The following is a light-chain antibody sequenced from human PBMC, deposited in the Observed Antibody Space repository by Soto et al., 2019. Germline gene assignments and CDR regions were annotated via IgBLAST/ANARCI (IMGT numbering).Light chain of an antibody. V-gene: IGKV3-20*01. CDR3: QQYGRSPPYT. CDR1: QSVSSSY. Sequence: EIVLTQSPGTLSLSPGERATLSCRASQSVSSSYLAWYQQKPGQAPRLLIYGASSRATGIPDRFSGSGSGTDFTLTISSLEAEDFAVYYCQQYGRSPPYTFGQGTKVEIK. CDR2: GAS. J-gene: IGKJ2*01.